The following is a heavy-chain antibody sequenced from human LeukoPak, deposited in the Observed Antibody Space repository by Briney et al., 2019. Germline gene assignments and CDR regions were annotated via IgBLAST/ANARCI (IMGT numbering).Heavy chain of an antibody. CDR1: GGSFSGYY. CDR3: ARILTYYYDSSGYRFDY. V-gene: IGHV4-34*01. Sequence: RPSETLSLTCAVYGGSFSGYYWSWIRQPPGKGLEWIGEINHSGSTNYNPSLKSRVTISVDTSKNQFSLKLSSVTAADTAVYYCARILTYYYDSSGYRFDYWGQGTLVTVSS. CDR2: INHSGST. J-gene: IGHJ4*02. D-gene: IGHD3-22*01.